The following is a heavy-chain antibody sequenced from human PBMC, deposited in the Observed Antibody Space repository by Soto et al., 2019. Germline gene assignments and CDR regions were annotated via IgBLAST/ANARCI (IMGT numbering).Heavy chain of an antibody. CDR3: ARMNADSVAQYSAMDV. CDR1: GFSLSNGRMG. CDR2: FFSDAER. J-gene: IGHJ6*01. D-gene: IGHD4-17*01. Sequence: QVTLKESGPVLVKPTETLTLTCTISGFSLSNGRMGVSWIRQPQGRALEWLAHFFSDAERSYSTSMQSRLTMSQDTSGNQVVLTMTNMDPPDTGTYFCARMNADSVAQYSAMDVCGPGTPVTVSS. V-gene: IGHV2-26*03.